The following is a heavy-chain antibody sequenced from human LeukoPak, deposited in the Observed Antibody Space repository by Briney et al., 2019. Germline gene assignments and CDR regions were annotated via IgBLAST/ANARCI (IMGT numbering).Heavy chain of an antibody. CDR3: GRIAINANKGMDV. Sequence: GGSLRLSCAASGFKFSDHYIDWVRQAPGKGLEWVGRSRNKASSYTTEYAASVEGRFTISRDVSESSLYLQMNSLRTEDTAVYYCGRIAINANKGMDVWGQETTVTVSS. CDR1: GFKFSDHY. CDR2: SRNKASSYTT. D-gene: IGHD1/OR15-1a*01. J-gene: IGHJ6*02. V-gene: IGHV3-72*01.